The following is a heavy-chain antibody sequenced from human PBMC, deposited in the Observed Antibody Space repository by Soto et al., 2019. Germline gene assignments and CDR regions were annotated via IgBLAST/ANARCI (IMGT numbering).Heavy chain of an antibody. CDR2: IYYSGST. J-gene: IGHJ5*02. D-gene: IGHD2-15*01. CDR3: ARGVVVVAATPDNWFDP. Sequence: SLTCTVSGGSISSGGYYWSWIRQHPGKGLEWIGYIYYSGSTYYNPSLKSRVTISVDTSKNQFSLKLSSVTAADTAVYYCARGVVVVAATPDNWFDPWGQGTLVTVSS. CDR1: GGSISSGGYY. V-gene: IGHV4-31*03.